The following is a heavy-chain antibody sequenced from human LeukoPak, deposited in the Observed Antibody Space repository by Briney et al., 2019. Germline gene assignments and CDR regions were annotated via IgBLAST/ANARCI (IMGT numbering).Heavy chain of an antibody. Sequence: SETLSLTCTVSGGSITSYYWSWIRQPPGKGLEWIGYIYYSGTTNYNPPLKSRVTISVETSKNQYSLKLRSVTAADTAVYYCARHIPGNPYFDYWGQGTLVTVSS. CDR1: GGSITSYY. D-gene: IGHD2/OR15-2a*01. CDR3: ARHIPGNPYFDY. V-gene: IGHV4-59*08. J-gene: IGHJ4*02. CDR2: IYYSGTT.